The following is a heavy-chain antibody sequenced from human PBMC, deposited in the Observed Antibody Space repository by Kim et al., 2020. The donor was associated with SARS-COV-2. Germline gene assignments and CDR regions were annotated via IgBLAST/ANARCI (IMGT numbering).Heavy chain of an antibody. CDR3: ARAMELAGTHRVGDF. V-gene: IGHV3-11*05. Sequence: DSVKGRFTISRDNAKNSLSLQMSSLRAEDTAIYFCARAMELAGTHRVGDFWGQGTLVTVSS. D-gene: IGHD1-7*01. J-gene: IGHJ4*02.